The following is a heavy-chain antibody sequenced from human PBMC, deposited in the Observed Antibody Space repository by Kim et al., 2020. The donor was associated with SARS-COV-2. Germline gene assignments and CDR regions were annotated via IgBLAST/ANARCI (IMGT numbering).Heavy chain of an antibody. J-gene: IGHJ4*02. CDR3: ARDRDSSGYYPAFDY. Sequence: SVKVSCKASGGTFSSYAISWVRQAPGQGLEWMGGIIPIFGTANYAQKFQGRVTITADESTSTAYMELSSLRSEDTAVYYCARDRDSSGYYPAFDYWGQGTLVTVSS. CDR2: IIPIFGTA. CDR1: GGTFSSYA. V-gene: IGHV1-69*13. D-gene: IGHD3-22*01.